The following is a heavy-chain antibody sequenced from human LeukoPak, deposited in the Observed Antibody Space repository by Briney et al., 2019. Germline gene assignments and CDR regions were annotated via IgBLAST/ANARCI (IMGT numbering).Heavy chain of an antibody. D-gene: IGHD3-22*01. Sequence: GGSLRLSCAASGFTFSSYWMSWVRQAPGKGLEWVATINQDGGEKYYVDSVKGRFTISRDNAKTSLYLQLDSLRAEDTAVYYCAREYYYYDSSGRIYWGQGTLVTVSS. CDR3: AREYYYYDSSGRIY. V-gene: IGHV3-7*04. J-gene: IGHJ4*02. CDR2: INQDGGEK. CDR1: GFTFSSYW.